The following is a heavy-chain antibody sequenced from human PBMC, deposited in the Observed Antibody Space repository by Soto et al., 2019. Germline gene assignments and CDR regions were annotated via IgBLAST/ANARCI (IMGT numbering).Heavy chain of an antibody. Sequence: ASVKVSCKASGYTFTRYDINWVRQATGQGLEWMGWMNRNSGNTGYAQKFQGRVTMTRNTSISTAYMELSSVTAADTAVYYCARATGTLRSRNCDYWGQGSLVTVSS. CDR1: GYTFTRYD. CDR2: MNRNSGNT. V-gene: IGHV1-8*01. J-gene: IGHJ4*02. CDR3: ARATGTLRSRNCDY. D-gene: IGHD1-1*01.